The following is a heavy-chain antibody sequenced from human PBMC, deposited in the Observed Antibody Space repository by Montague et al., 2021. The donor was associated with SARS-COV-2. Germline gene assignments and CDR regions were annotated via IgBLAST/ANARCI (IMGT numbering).Heavy chain of an antibody. CDR3: ARADRRSHDTTHLYYNKGMDL. J-gene: IGHJ6*02. D-gene: IGHD3-10*01. Sequence: SETLSLTCTVASDSISTSYWAWIRQPPGKGLEWIGYIYYSGRTSYNSSLKSRVTISVDTSKNQFSLNLSSVTAADTAVYFCARADRRSHDTTHLYYNKGMDLWGQGTTVTVSS. CDR2: IYYSGRT. V-gene: IGHV4-59*01. CDR1: SDSISTSY.